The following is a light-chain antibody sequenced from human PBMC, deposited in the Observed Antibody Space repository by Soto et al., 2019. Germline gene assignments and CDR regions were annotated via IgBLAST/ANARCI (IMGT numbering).Light chain of an antibody. CDR3: QQRSNWV. Sequence: EIVLTQSPATLSLSPGERATLSCRASQSVSSYLAWYQQKPGQAPRLLIYDASNRATGIPARFSGSGSGTDFTLTISSLEPEDFAVSYCQQRSNWVFGGGTKVEIK. CDR1: QSVSSY. CDR2: DAS. V-gene: IGKV3-11*01. J-gene: IGKJ4*01.